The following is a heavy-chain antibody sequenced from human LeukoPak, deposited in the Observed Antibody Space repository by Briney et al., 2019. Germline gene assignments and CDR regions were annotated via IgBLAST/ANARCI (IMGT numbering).Heavy chain of an antibody. CDR1: GFTVSSNY. J-gene: IGHJ6*02. V-gene: IGHV3-53*04. Sequence: GGSLRHSCAASGFTVSSNYMSWVRQAPGKGLEWVSVIYSGGSTYYADSVKGRFTISRHNSKNTLYLQMNSLRAEDTAVYYCARVGISYYYGMDVWGQGTTVTVSS. CDR3: ARVGISYYYGMDV. D-gene: IGHD1-26*01. CDR2: IYSGGST.